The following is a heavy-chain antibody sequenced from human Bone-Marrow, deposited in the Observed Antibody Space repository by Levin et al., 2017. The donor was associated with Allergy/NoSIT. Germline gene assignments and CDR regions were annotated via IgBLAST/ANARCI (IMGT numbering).Heavy chain of an antibody. V-gene: IGHV3-33*01. CDR1: GFTFGSYG. CDR2: IWFDGSDE. CDR3: ARDLSPPGYCSTTTCFEGFDY. J-gene: IGHJ4*02. Sequence: LSLTCAASGFTFGSYGMHWVRPAPGKGLEWVAVIWFDGSDEYYADSVKGRFTISRDNSKNTLYLQMNSLRAADTAVYYCARDLSPPGYCSTTTCFEGFDYWGQGTLVTVSS. D-gene: IGHD2-2*01.